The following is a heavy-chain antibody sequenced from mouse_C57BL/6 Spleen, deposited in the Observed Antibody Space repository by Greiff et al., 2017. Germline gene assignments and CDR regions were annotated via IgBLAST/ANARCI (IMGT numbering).Heavy chain of an antibody. V-gene: IGHV1-52*01. J-gene: IGHJ1*03. D-gene: IGHD2-1*01. CDR3: ARSIYYGPYWNCDV. Sequence: VQLQQPGAELVRPGSSVKLSCKASGYTFTSYWMHWVKQRPIQGLEWIGNIDPSDSETYYNQKFKDKATLTVDKSSSTAYMQLSSQTSEDSSVYYCARSIYYGPYWNCDVGGTGTTVTVSS. CDR1: GYTFTSYW. CDR2: IDPSDSET.